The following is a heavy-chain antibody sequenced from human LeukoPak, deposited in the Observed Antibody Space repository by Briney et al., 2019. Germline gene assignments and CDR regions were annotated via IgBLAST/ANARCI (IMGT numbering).Heavy chain of an antibody. D-gene: IGHD6-6*01. CDR3: ARDTSDSSSPQGYYYYYMDV. V-gene: IGHV7-4-1*02. J-gene: IGHJ6*03. CDR2: INTNTGNP. Sequence: ASVKVSCKASGYTFTSYAMNWVRQAPGQGLEWMGWINTNTGNPTYAQGFTGRFVFSLDTSVSTAYLQISSLKAEDTAVYYCARDTSDSSSPQGYYYYYMDVWGKGTTVTVSS. CDR1: GYTFTSYA.